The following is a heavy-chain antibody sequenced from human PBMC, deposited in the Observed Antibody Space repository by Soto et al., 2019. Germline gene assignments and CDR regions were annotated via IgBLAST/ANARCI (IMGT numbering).Heavy chain of an antibody. CDR1: GFTFSSYG. V-gene: IGHV3-30*18. D-gene: IGHD6-19*01. CDR3: AKAGSGWYLERFPAHYYYGMDV. Sequence: HPGGSLRLSCAASGFTFSSYGMHWVRQAPGKGLEWVAVISYDGSNKYYADSVKGRFTISRDNSKNTLYLQMNSLRAEDTAVYYCAKAGSGWYLERFPAHYYYGMDVWGQGTTVTVSS. CDR2: ISYDGSNK. J-gene: IGHJ6*02.